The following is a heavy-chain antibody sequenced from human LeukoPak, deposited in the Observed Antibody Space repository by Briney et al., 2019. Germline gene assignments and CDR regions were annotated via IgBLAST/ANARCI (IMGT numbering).Heavy chain of an antibody. Sequence: GGALRLSCAASGFTFSSYAMSWVRQAPGKGLEWVSAISGNGVSTYFADSVKGRSTISSDNSKNTLCLQMNSLRAEDTAVYYCAKGGRSDPPPFDYWGQGTLVTVSS. J-gene: IGHJ4*02. CDR3: AKGGRSDPPPFDY. V-gene: IGHV3-23*01. CDR1: GFTFSSYA. D-gene: IGHD1-26*01. CDR2: ISGNGVST.